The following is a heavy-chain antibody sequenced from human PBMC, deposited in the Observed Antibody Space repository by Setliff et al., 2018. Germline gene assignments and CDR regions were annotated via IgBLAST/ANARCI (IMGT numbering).Heavy chain of an antibody. CDR3: ARDRRIVGARHAFDI. J-gene: IGHJ3*02. V-gene: IGHV4-38-2*02. CDR2: VYYSGST. Sequence: SETLSLTCAVSDYSISSGYYWGWIRQPPGKGLEWIGSVYYSGSTYYNPSLKSRVTISVDTSKNQFSLKLSSMTAADTAVYYCARDRRIVGARHAFDIWGQGTMVTVSS. CDR1: DYSISSGYY. D-gene: IGHD1-26*01.